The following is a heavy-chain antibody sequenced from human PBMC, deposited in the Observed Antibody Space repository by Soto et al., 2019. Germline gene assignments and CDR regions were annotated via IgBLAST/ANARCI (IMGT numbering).Heavy chain of an antibody. Sequence: PSETLCLTCAVYGGSFIGYYWSWIRKPPGKGLEWIGEINHSGSTNYNPSLKSRVTISVDTSKNQFSLKLSSVTAADTAVYYCARAGRLWFGELQNWFDPWGQGTLVTVSS. CDR2: INHSGST. CDR1: GGSFIGYY. CDR3: ARAGRLWFGELQNWFDP. J-gene: IGHJ5*02. D-gene: IGHD3-10*01. V-gene: IGHV4-34*01.